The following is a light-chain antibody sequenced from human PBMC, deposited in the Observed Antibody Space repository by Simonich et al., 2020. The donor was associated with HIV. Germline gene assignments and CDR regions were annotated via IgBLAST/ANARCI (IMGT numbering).Light chain of an antibody. Sequence: DIVMTQSPDSLAVSLGERATINCKSSQSVLHSSNNKNWLARYQQKPGQPPKLLIYWASTRASGVPDRFSGSGSGPDFTLTISSMQSEDFSVYYCQQYNNWPPWTFGQGTKVEIK. CDR2: WAS. V-gene: IGKV4-1*01. J-gene: IGKJ1*01. CDR3: QQYNNWPPWT. CDR1: QSVLHSSNNKNW.